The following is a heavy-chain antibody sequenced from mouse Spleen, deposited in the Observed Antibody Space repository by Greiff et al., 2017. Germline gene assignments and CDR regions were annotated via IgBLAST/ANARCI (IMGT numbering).Heavy chain of an antibody. D-gene: IGHD3-3*01. CDR2: ISYDGSN. J-gene: IGHJ1*01. V-gene: IGHV3-6*01. CDR1: GYSITSGYY. CDR3: ARGGTHWYFDV. Sequence: DVHLVESGPGLVKPSQSLSLTCSVTGYSITSGYYWNWIRQFPGNKLEWMGYISYDGSNNYNPSLKNRISITRDTSKNQFFLKLNSVTTEDTATYYCARGGTHWYFDVWGAGTTVTVSS.